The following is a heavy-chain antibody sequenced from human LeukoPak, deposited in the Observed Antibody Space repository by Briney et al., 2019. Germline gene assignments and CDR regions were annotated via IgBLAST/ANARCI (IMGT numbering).Heavy chain of an antibody. CDR1: GYTFTGYY. V-gene: IGHV1-2*02. J-gene: IGHJ6*03. D-gene: IGHD3-9*01. CDR2: INPNSGGT. Sequence: ASVKVSCKASGYTFTGYYIHWVRQAPGQGLEWMGWINPNSGGTNYAQKFQGRVTMTRDTSISTAYMELSRLRSDDTAVYYCARAKYDILTGYYPYYYYYYMDVWGKGTTVTVSS. CDR3: ARAKYDILTGYYPYYYYYYMDV.